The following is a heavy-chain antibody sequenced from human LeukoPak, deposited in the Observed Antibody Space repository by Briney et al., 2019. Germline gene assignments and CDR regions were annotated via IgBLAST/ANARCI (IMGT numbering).Heavy chain of an antibody. J-gene: IGHJ5*02. D-gene: IGHD3-9*01. CDR1: DGSISGYY. CDR2: IFYSGST. V-gene: IGHV4-59*08. CDR3: ARHAPGYFDFP. Sequence: SETLSLTCTVSDGSISGYYCSWVRQPPGKGLEWIGYIFYSGSTSFNPSLKSRVTMSVDTSKNQVSLKMRSVTAADTAVYYCARHAPGYFDFPWGQGTLVTASS.